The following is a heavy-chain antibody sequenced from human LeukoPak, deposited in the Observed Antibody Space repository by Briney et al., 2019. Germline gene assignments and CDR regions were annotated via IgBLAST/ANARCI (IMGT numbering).Heavy chain of an antibody. V-gene: IGHV1-69*05. D-gene: IGHD3-9*01. CDR2: IIPIFGTA. CDR1: GGTFSSYA. Sequence: SVKVSCKASGGTFSSYAISWVRQAPGQGLEWMGRIIPIFGTANYAQKFQGRVTITTDESTSTAYMELSSLRSEDTAVYYCARSDYDILTGLDPWGQGTLVTISS. J-gene: IGHJ5*02. CDR3: ARSDYDILTGLDP.